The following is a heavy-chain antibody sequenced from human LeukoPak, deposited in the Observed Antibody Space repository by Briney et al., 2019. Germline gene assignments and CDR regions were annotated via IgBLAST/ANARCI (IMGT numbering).Heavy chain of an antibody. CDR3: AREDYDSSGYPYFDY. Sequence: PLETLSLTCTVSGGSISSSRYYWGWIRQPPGKGLEWIGYIYHSGSTYYNPSLKSRVTISVGRSKNQFSLKLSSVTAADTAVYYCAREDYDSSGYPYFDYWGQGTLVTVSS. J-gene: IGHJ4*02. V-gene: IGHV4-39*07. CDR2: IYHSGST. CDR1: GGSISSSRYY. D-gene: IGHD3-22*01.